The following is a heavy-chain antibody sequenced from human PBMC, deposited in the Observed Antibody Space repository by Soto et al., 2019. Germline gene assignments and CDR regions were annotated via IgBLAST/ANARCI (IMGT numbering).Heavy chain of an antibody. CDR1: GFSLSNARMG. CDR3: ARTEIRLLSVIYYFDY. J-gene: IGHJ4*02. CDR2: IFSNDEK. Sequence: SAPTLVNPTETLTLTCTASGFSLSNARMGVSWIRQPPGKALEWLAHIFSNDEKSYSTSLKSRLTISKDTSKSQVVLTMTNMDPVDTATYYCARTEIRLLSVIYYFDYWGQGTLVTVSS. V-gene: IGHV2-26*01. D-gene: IGHD3-10*01.